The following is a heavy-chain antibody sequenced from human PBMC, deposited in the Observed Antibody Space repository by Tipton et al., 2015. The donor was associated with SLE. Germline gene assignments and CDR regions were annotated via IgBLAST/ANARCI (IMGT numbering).Heavy chain of an antibody. CDR3: ARGPYSYMDV. CDR2: MYYSGST. J-gene: IGHJ6*03. Sequence: TLSLTCTVSNGSISSSPYYWGWIRQSPGKGLEWVGSMYYSGSTYYNPSLKSRVTMSVDTSRNQCSLNLTSVTAADTAVYYCARGPYSYMDVWGKGTTVTVSS. V-gene: IGHV4-39*07. CDR1: NGSISSSPYY.